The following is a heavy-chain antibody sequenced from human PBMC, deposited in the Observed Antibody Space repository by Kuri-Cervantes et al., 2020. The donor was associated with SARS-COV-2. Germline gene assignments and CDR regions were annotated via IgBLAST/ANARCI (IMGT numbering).Heavy chain of an antibody. J-gene: IGHJ4*02. V-gene: IGHV5-10-1*01. CDR3: AKDPEIVVVRAYYFDY. CDR1: GYSFTSYW. Sequence: GGSLRLSCKGSGYSFTSYWISWVRQMPGKGLEWMGRIDPSDSYTNYSPSFQGHVTISADKSISTAYLQWSSLKASDTAMYYCAKDPEIVVVRAYYFDYWGQGTLVTVSS. CDR2: IDPSDSYT. D-gene: IGHD2-21*01.